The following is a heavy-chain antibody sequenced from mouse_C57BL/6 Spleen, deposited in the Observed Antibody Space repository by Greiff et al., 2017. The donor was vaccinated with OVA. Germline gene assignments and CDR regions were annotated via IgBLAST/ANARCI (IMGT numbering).Heavy chain of an antibody. CDR3: APIYYGNLFAY. CDR2: INPNNGGT. D-gene: IGHD2-1*01. J-gene: IGHJ3*01. V-gene: IGHV1-22*01. Sequence: VQLQQSGPELVKPGASVKMSCKASGYTFTDYNMHWVKQSPGKSLEWIGYINPNNGGTSYNQKFKGKATLTVNKSSSTAYMELRSLTSEDSAVYYCAPIYYGNLFAYWGQGTLVTVSA. CDR1: GYTFTDYN.